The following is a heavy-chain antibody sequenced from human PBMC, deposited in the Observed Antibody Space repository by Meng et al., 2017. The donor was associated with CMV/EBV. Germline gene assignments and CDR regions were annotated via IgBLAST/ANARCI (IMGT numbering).Heavy chain of an antibody. J-gene: IGHJ5*02. CDR2: DTRSGDRT. Sequence: ETLSLTCAASGFPFSTSDMNWVRQAPGKGLEWVSTDTRSGDRTYYADSVRGRFTISRDNTKSTLWLQMNNLRADDTAVYYCALPGQTGGYCTSWGQGALVTVSS. CDR1: GFPFSTSD. V-gene: IGHV3-23*01. D-gene: IGHD1-26*01. CDR3: ALPGQTGGYCTS.